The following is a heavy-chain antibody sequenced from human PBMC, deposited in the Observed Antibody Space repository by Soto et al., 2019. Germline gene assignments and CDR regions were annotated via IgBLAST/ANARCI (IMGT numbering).Heavy chain of an antibody. V-gene: IGHV1-8*02. CDR2: MNPKSGNT. CDR1: GYTFTNYD. Sequence: QVQLVQSGAEVKKPGASVKVSCKASGYTFTNYDINWVRQATGQGLEWMGWMNPKSGNTGYAQQFQGRVIMTRSTSISPAYMELGSLRSEDTAVDYCVRVYGEIDYWGPGTLVTVSS. J-gene: IGHJ4*02. D-gene: IGHD4-17*01. CDR3: VRVYGEIDY.